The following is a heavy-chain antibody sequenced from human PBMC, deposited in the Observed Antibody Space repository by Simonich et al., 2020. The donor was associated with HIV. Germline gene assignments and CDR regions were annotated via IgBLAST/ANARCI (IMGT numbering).Heavy chain of an antibody. J-gene: IGHJ3*02. CDR3: VRRMAGTDAFDI. CDR1: GYNFPNYW. D-gene: IGHD6-19*01. Sequence: EVQLVQSGAAVKKPGESLKISCKGSGYNFPNYWIGWVRQMPGKGLGWMVNLYPGNPDTTYSPSFQGKVTISADKSISTAYLQWSSLKASDTAMYYCVRRMAGTDAFDIWGQGTMVTVSS. V-gene: IGHV5-51*03. CDR2: LYPGNPDT.